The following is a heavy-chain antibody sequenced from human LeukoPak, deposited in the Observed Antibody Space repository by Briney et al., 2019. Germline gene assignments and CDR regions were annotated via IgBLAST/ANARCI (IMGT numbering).Heavy chain of an antibody. D-gene: IGHD3-9*01. CDR2: IYPGDSDT. CDR3: ARQADYNVLTGYFKGHLDY. V-gene: IGHV5-51*01. Sequence: HGASLKISCKGSGSSFNTYWIAWWRQMPGKGLEWMGIIYPGDSDTRYSPSFQGQVTISADESISTAYLHWSSLKASDTAMYYCARQADYNVLTGYFKGHLDYWGQGTLVTVSS. J-gene: IGHJ4*02. CDR1: GSSFNTYW.